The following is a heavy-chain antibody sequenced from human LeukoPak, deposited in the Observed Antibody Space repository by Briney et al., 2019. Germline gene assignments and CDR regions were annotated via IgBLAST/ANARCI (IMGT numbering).Heavy chain of an antibody. Sequence: GESLKISCKGSGYSFTSYWIGWVRQMPGKGLEWMGIIYPGDSDTRYSPSFQGQVTISADKSISTAYPQWSSLKASDTAMYYCARHYIVVVPAAMSSYYYYYMDVWGKGTTVTVSS. CDR2: IYPGDSDT. J-gene: IGHJ6*03. D-gene: IGHD2-2*01. V-gene: IGHV5-51*01. CDR1: GYSFTSYW. CDR3: ARHYIVVVPAAMSSYYYYYMDV.